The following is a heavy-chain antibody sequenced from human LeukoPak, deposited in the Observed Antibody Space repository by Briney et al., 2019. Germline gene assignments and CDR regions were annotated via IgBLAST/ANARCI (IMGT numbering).Heavy chain of an antibody. D-gene: IGHD3-9*01. J-gene: IGHJ1*01. Sequence: SETLSLTCGVFGVSINNYYWSWIRQSPGKGLEWIGEISHTEGTRYNPSLESRVTMSVGTSENQLSLKLIFVTAADTAVYYCARIRCGHSGSVCYNHWGLGTLVTVSS. CDR1: GVSINNYY. V-gene: IGHV4-34*01. CDR3: ARIRCGHSGSVCYNH. CDR2: ISHTEGT.